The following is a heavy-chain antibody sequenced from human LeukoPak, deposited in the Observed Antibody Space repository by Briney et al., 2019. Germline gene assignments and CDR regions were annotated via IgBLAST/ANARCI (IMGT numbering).Heavy chain of an antibody. D-gene: IGHD3-22*01. CDR3: ARGGAAYYYDSSGYYFDY. J-gene: IGHJ4*02. CDR1: GFTFSSYW. CDR2: IKQDGSEK. V-gene: IGHV3-7*03. Sequence: GGSLRLSCAAPGFTFSSYWMSWVRQAPGKGLEWVANIKQDGSEKYYVDSVKGRFTISRDNAKNSLYLQMNSLRAEDTAVYYCARGGAAYYYDSSGYYFDYWGQGTLVTVSS.